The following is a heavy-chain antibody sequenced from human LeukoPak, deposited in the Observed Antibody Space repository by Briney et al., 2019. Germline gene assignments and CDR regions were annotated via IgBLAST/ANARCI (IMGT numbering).Heavy chain of an antibody. Sequence: ASVKVSCKASGYTFTSYGISWVRLAPGQGLEWMGRSSAYNGNTNYAQKLQGRVTMTTDTSTSTAYMELRSLRSDDTAVYYCARDLMGSGWYGYYYYYGMDVWGQGTTVTVSS. CDR2: SSAYNGNT. V-gene: IGHV1-18*01. CDR3: ARDLMGSGWYGYYYYYGMDV. J-gene: IGHJ6*02. D-gene: IGHD6-19*01. CDR1: GYTFTSYG.